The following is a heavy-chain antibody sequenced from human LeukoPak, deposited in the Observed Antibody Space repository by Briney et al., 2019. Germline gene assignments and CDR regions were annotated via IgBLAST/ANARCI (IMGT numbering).Heavy chain of an antibody. D-gene: IGHD1-26*01. J-gene: IGHJ4*02. Sequence: PGGSLRLSCAASGFTFSSYSMNWVRQAPGKGLEWVSYISSSSSTIYYADSVKGRFTISRDNAKNSLYLQMNSLRAEDTAVYYCARGETSDYWGQGTLVTVSS. CDR2: ISSSSSTI. V-gene: IGHV3-48*01. CDR3: ARGETSDY. CDR1: GFTFSSYS.